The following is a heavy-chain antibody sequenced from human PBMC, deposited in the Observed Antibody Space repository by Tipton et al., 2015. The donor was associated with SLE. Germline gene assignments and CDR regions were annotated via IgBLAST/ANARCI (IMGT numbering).Heavy chain of an antibody. V-gene: IGHV4-34*01. Sequence: TLSLTCAVFGGSFSGYYWSWIRQPPGKGLEWFGEINHSGSSNYNPSLKSGVPISVDTSNNQFSLKLSSVTAADTAVYYDARVTVVVIAPDYWGQGTLVTVSS. CDR3: ARVTVVVIAPDY. J-gene: IGHJ4*02. D-gene: IGHD2-21*01. CDR1: GGSFSGYY. CDR2: INHSGSS.